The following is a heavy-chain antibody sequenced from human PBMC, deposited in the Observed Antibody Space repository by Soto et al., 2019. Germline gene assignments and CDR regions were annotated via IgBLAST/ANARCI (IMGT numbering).Heavy chain of an antibody. D-gene: IGHD3-10*01. CDR3: ARLGAMVRGPAWY. J-gene: IGHJ4*02. V-gene: IGHV4-39*01. Sequence: SETLSLTCTVSGCSISSSSYYWCWILQPPGKGLEWIGSIYYSGSTYYNPSLKSRVTISVDTSKNQFSLKLSSVTAADTAVYYGARLGAMVRGPAWYGGQGTRVTVS. CDR1: GCSISSSSYY. CDR2: IYYSGST.